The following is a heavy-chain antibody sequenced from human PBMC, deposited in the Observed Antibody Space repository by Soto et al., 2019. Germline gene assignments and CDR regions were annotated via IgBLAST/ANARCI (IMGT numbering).Heavy chain of an antibody. CDR3: AGEYSTNKVVAAAYYSNWIDA. Sequence: PSETLSLTCTVSGGSISSYYWSWIRQPPGKGLEWIGYIYYSGSTNYNPSLKSRVTISVDTSKNQFSLKLSSVTAADTAVYYCAGEYSTNKVVAAAYYSNWIDAWGQGTPVTVSS. CDR1: GGSISSYY. CDR2: IYYSGST. V-gene: IGHV4-59*01. J-gene: IGHJ5*02. D-gene: IGHD2-2*01.